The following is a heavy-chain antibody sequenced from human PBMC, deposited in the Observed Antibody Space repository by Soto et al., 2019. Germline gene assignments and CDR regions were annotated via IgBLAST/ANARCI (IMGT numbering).Heavy chain of an antibody. CDR1: GGSISSYY. CDR2: IYYSGST. CDR3: ARSARYNWNYQPATLYYFDY. J-gene: IGHJ4*02. D-gene: IGHD1-7*01. V-gene: IGHV4-59*01. Sequence: SETLSLTCTVSGGSISSYYWSWIRQPPGKGLEWIGYIYYSGSTNYNPSLKSRVTISVDTSKNQFSLKLSSVTAADTAVYYCARSARYNWNYQPATLYYFDYWGQGTLVTVSS.